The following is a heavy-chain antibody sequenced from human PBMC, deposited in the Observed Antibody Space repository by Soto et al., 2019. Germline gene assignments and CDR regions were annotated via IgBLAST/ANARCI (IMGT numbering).Heavy chain of an antibody. CDR1: GGSIRSYT. Sequence: PSETLSLTCTVPGGSIRSYTMNWVRQAPGKGLEWVSSISSSNSDTYYADSVKGRFTISRDNAKNSVDLQMNTLRAEDTALYYCARVLDPTVTSHYYYYGSDVWGPGTAVTV. CDR3: ARVLDPTVTSHYYYYGSDV. CDR2: ISSSNSDT. D-gene: IGHD4-4*01. J-gene: IGHJ6*02. V-gene: IGHV3-21*06.